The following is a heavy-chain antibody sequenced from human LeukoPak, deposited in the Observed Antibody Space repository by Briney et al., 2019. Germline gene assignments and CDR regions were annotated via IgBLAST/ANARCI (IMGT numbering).Heavy chain of an antibody. CDR3: ARGYYYDSSSYYSDAFDI. Sequence: PGGSLTLPCGVSGFTYSIFWMSWLRQAPRKGREGVANLRPDEDEKYYVHSVKGRFTISRDKAKKSLYLQMNSLRAEDTAVYYCARGYYYDSSSYYSDAFDIWGQGTMVTVSS. J-gene: IGHJ3*02. CDR2: LRPDEDEK. D-gene: IGHD3-22*01. CDR1: GFTYSIFW. V-gene: IGHV3-7*01.